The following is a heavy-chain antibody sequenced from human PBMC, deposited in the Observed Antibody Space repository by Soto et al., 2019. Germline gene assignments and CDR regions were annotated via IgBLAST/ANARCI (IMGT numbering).Heavy chain of an antibody. Sequence: EVQLVESGGGLVKPGGSLRLSCAASGFTFSNAWMSWVRQAPGKGLEWVGRIKSKTDGGTTDYAAPVKGRFTISRDDSKNTLYLQMNSLKTEDTAVYYWTTEFPTSVATLIDYWGQGTLVTVSS. V-gene: IGHV3-15*01. D-gene: IGHD5-12*01. CDR1: GFTFSNAW. J-gene: IGHJ4*02. CDR2: IKSKTDGGTT. CDR3: TTEFPTSVATLIDY.